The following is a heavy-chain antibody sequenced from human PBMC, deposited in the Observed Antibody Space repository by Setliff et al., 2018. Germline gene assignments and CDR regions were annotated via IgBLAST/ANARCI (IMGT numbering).Heavy chain of an antibody. J-gene: IGHJ3*01. V-gene: IGHV1-18*01. CDR2: ISSYNDVT. Sequence: ASVKVSCKASGYIFKSYGISWVRQAPGQGLEWMGWISSYNDVTNYAQSFQGRVTMTTDTSKSAAYMDLWGLRSDDTAVYYCAISTLSICSGGSCPNAFDVWGQGTMVTVSS. CDR1: GYIFKSYG. D-gene: IGHD2-15*01. CDR3: AISTLSICSGGSCPNAFDV.